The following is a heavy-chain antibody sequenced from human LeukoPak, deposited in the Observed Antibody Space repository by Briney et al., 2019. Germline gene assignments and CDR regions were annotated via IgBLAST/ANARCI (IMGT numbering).Heavy chain of an antibody. J-gene: IGHJ3*02. CDR1: GFTFSSYG. D-gene: IGHD6-13*01. CDR2: ISYDGSNK. Sequence: PGRSLRLSCAASGFTFSSYGMHWVRQAPGKGLEWVAFISYDGSNKYYADSVKGRFTISRDNSKNTLYLQMNSLRAEDTAVYFCSLIAAVDLTLDIWGQGTMVTVSS. V-gene: IGHV3-30*03. CDR3: SLIAAVDLTLDI.